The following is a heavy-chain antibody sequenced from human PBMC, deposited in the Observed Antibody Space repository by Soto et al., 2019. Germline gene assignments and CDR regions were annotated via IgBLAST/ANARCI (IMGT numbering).Heavy chain of an antibody. J-gene: IGHJ4*02. V-gene: IGHV3-21*01. Sequence: GGSLRLSCAVSGFTFTNYGINWVRQAPGKGLEWVSSVSKSDYTYYSDSVKGRFTISRDNAKNSVALQMNNLRAEDTAVYYCAREDSIIIPAVADFWGQGTLVTVSS. CDR3: AREDSIIIPAVADF. D-gene: IGHD6-19*01. CDR1: GFTFTNYG. CDR2: VSKSDYT.